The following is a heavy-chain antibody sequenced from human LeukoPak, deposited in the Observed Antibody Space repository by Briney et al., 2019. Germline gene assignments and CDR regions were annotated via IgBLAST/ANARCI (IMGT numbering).Heavy chain of an antibody. V-gene: IGHV3-23*01. Sequence: PGGSLRLSCAASGFTFSTYAMSWVRQAPGKGLEWVSAINANGGSPYYADSVKGRFTISRDDSKSTLYLQMNSLRAEDTAVYYCVKDLPDGDFGTADYWGQGTLVTVSS. CDR3: VKDLPDGDFGTADY. CDR2: INANGGSP. J-gene: IGHJ4*02. D-gene: IGHD4-17*01. CDR1: GFTFSTYA.